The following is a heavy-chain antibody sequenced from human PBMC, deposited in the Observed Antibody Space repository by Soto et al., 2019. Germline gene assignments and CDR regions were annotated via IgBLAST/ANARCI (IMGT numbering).Heavy chain of an antibody. CDR2: MYHSGST. CDR3: ARYCSGGSCYLDP. CDR1: GGSVSGGSYY. Sequence: SETLSLTCTVSGGSVSGGSYYWNWIRQPPGKGLEWIGYMYHSGSTNYNPSLKSRVTISVDTSKNQFSLKLSSVTAADAAVYYCARYCSGGSCYLDPWGQGTLVTVSS. D-gene: IGHD2-15*01. V-gene: IGHV4-61*01. J-gene: IGHJ5*02.